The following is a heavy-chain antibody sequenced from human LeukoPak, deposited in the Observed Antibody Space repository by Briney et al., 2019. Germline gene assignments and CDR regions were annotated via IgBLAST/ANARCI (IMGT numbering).Heavy chain of an antibody. J-gene: IGHJ3*01. CDR3: ARVTSSRGDVIDF. CDR1: GGSISSGGYS. D-gene: IGHD6-13*01. CDR2: IYHSGST. V-gene: IGHV4-30-2*01. Sequence: SETLSLTCAVSGGSISSGGYSWSWIRQPPGKGLEWIGYIYHSGSTYYNPSLKSRVTISVDTSKNQFSLKLSSVTAADTAVYCCARVTSSRGDVIDFWCEGTMVRVSS.